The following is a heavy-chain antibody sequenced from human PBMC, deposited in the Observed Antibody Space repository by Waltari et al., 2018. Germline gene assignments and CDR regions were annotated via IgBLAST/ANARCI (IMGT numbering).Heavy chain of an antibody. D-gene: IGHD6-13*01. CDR1: GYTFTDYY. Sequence: EVQLVQSGAEVKKPGATVKISCKASGYTFTDYYMHWVQQAPGKGLEWMGRVDPEDGETIYAEKFKGRVTITADTSTDTAYMELSSLRSEDTAVYYCAKPRYAAAGTWDAFDIWGQGTMVTVSS. CDR3: AKPRYAAAGTWDAFDI. V-gene: IGHV1-69-2*01. J-gene: IGHJ3*02. CDR2: VDPEDGET.